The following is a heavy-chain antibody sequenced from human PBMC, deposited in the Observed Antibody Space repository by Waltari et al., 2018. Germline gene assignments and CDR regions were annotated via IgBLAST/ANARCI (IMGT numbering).Heavy chain of an antibody. CDR3: ARASDYGDCLLDAFDI. CDR1: GYTFTSYD. J-gene: IGHJ3*02. CDR2: MNPNSGNT. Sequence: QVQLVQSGAEVKKPGASVKVSCKASGYTFTSYDINWVRQATGQGLEWMGWMNPNSGNTGYAQKFQGRVTITRNTSISTAYMELSSLRSEDTAVYYCARASDYGDCLLDAFDIWGQGTMVTVSS. D-gene: IGHD4-17*01. V-gene: IGHV1-8*03.